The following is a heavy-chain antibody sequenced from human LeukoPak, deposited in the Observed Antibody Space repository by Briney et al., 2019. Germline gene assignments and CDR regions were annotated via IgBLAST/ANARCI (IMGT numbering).Heavy chain of an antibody. CDR1: GFTFSSYW. CDR3: ARGIDGRYSYGSYCFDY. CDR2: IKQDGSEK. Sequence: GGSLRLSCAASGFTFSSYWMSWVRQAPGKGLEWVANIKQDGSEKYYVDSVKGRFTISRDNAKNSLYLQMNSLRAEDTAVYYCARGIDGRYSYGSYCFDYWGQGTLVTVSS. V-gene: IGHV3-7*01. J-gene: IGHJ4*02. D-gene: IGHD5-18*01.